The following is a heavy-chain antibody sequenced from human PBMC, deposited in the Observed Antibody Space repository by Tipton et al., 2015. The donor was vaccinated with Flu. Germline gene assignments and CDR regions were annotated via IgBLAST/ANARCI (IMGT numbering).Heavy chain of an antibody. Sequence: SLRLSCAASGFTFSSYEMNWVRQAPGKGLEWVSYISSSGSTIYYADSVKGRFTISRDNTKNSLYLQMNSLRAEDMAVYYCARDAGGYSSSWYLGRYSYYGMDVWGQGPTVPVSS. J-gene: IGHJ6*02. CDR3: ARDAGGYSSSWYLGRYSYYGMDV. V-gene: IGHV3-48*03. CDR1: GFTFSSYE. D-gene: IGHD6-13*01. CDR2: ISSSGSTI.